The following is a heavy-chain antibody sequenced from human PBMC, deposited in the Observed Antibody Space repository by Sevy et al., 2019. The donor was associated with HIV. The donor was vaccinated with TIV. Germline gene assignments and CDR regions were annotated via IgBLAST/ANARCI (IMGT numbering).Heavy chain of an antibody. J-gene: IGHJ4*02. V-gene: IGHV4-34*01. CDR1: GGSFSGYY. Sequence: SETLSLTCAVSGGSFSGYYWSWIRQPPGKGLEWIGEINHSGSTNYNPSLKSRVTISVHKSKNQFSLTLSSVTAADTAEYYCARVDTAMATGDYWGQGTLVTISS. CDR3: ARVDTAMATGDY. CDR2: INHSGST. D-gene: IGHD5-18*01.